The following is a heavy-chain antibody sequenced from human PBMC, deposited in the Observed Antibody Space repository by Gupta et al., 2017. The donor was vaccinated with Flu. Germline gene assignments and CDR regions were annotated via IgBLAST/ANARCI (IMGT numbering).Heavy chain of an antibody. J-gene: IGHJ6*02. D-gene: IGHD4-17*01. CDR1: GFTFDVIA. V-gene: IGHV3-9*01. CDR2: ISWNSGST. Sequence: EVQLVASGGGLVQPGRSLRLSCAASGFTFDVIARTWVRQAPGKGLEWVSGISWNSGSTDYADSVKGRFTISRDNAKNSLYLQMNSLRPEDTALYYCAKDRRQAYGDYYYHYGMDVWGQGTTVTVSS. CDR3: AKDRRQAYGDYYYHYGMDV.